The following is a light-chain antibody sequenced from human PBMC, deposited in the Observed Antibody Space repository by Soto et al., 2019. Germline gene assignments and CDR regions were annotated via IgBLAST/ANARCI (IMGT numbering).Light chain of an antibody. J-gene: IGKJ4*01. CDR1: QDINNW. CDR2: TTS. CDR3: QQANSFPLT. V-gene: IGKV1D-12*01. Sequence: DIQMTQSPSSVSASVGDRVTITCRASQDINNWLAWYHQKPGKAPKLLIYTTSSLQSGVPSRFSGSGSGTDFTVTISSVQPGDFATYYCQQANSFPLTFGGGTKVEIK.